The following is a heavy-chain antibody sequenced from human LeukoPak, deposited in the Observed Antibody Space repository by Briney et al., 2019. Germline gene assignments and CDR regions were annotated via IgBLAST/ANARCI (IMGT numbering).Heavy chain of an antibody. CDR2: NSGGST. CDR3: AKRGVVIRVILVGFHKQAYYFDS. J-gene: IGHJ4*02. CDR1: GFTFSNYW. Sequence: PGGSLRLSCAASGFTFSNYWMSWVRQAPGKGLEWVAGNSGGSTNYADSVKGRFTISRDNAKNTLYLQMNSLRAEDTAVYFCAKRGVVIRVILVGFHKQAYYFDSWGQGALVTVSS. V-gene: IGHV3-23*01. D-gene: IGHD3-10*01.